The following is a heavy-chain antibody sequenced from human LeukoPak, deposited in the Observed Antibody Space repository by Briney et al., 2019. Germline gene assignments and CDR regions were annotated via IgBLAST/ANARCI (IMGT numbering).Heavy chain of an antibody. D-gene: IGHD3-16*02. V-gene: IGHV4-30-4*01. Sequence: SETLSLTCTVSGGSISSGDYYWSWIRQPPGKGLEWIGYIYCSGSTYYNPSLKSRVTISVDTSKNQFSLKLSSVTAADTAVYYCARAGWYDYVWGSYRPLDYWGQGTLVTVSS. CDR2: IYCSGST. CDR1: GGSISSGDYY. CDR3: ARAGWYDYVWGSYRPLDY. J-gene: IGHJ4*02.